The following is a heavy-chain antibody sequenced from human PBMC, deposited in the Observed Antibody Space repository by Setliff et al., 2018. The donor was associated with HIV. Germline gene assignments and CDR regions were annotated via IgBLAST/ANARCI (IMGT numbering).Heavy chain of an antibody. J-gene: IGHJ4*02. V-gene: IGHV4-61*03. CDR1: GDSITSGGYF. CDR3: ARGPQRLSGSSWSLFDY. CDR2: IYYSGST. Sequence: SETLSLTCTVSGDSITSGGYFWSWIRQHPGKGLEWIGHIYYSGSTNYNPSLKSRVSISVDTSKNRFSLKLSPVTAADTALYYCARGPQRLSGSSWSLFDYWGQGTLVTVSS. D-gene: IGHD6-13*01.